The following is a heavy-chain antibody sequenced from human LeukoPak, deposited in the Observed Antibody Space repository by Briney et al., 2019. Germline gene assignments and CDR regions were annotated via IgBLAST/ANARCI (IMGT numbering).Heavy chain of an antibody. CDR1: GYTFTIYG. J-gene: IGHJ5*02. V-gene: IGHV1-18*01. CDR3: ARDNYYRSGSFNRWCAP. CDR2: ISGYNGNT. Sequence: ASVKVSLSSSGYTFTIYGISWVRQAPGQGLEWMGWISGYNGNTNYAQKLQGRVTMTTDTSTSTAYMELRSLRSDDTAVYYCARDNYYRSGSFNRWCAPWGQRALVTVSS. D-gene: IGHD3-10*01.